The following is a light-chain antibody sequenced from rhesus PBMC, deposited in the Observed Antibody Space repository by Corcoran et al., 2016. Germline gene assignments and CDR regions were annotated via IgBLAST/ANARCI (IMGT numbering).Light chain of an antibody. CDR1: QNIYSN. CDR3: QHYYDNPFT. CDR2: PAS. V-gene: IGKV1S12*01. Sequence: DIQMTQSPSALSASVGDRVTISCRASQNIYSNLAWYQQKPGKAPKLLIYPASSLQTGIPSRFSGSGSVTYFTLTISSLQPEDSAAYYCQHYYDNPFTFGPGTKLDIK. J-gene: IGKJ3*01.